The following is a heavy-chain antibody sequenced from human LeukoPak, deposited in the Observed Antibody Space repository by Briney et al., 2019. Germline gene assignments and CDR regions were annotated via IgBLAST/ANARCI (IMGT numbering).Heavy chain of an antibody. V-gene: IGHV1-69*06. J-gene: IGHJ4*02. CDR2: IIPIFGTP. CDR1: GGTFSSYA. CDR3: ALNGGVTVAMDPWAAAGIFDY. Sequence: ASVKVSCKASGGTFSSYAISWVRQAPGQGLEWMGGIIPIFGTPNYAQKFQGRVTITADKSTSTAYMELSSLRSEDTAVYYCALNGGVTVAMDPWAAAGIFDYWGQGTLVTVSS. D-gene: IGHD6-13*01.